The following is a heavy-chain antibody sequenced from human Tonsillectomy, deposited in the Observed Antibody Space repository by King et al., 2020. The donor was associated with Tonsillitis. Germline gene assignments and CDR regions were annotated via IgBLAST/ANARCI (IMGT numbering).Heavy chain of an antibody. CDR2: IWYDGSNK. Sequence: VQLVESGGGVVQPGRSLRLSCAASGFTFSSYGMHWVRQAPGKGLEWVAVIWYDGSNKYYADSVKGRFTISRDNSKNTLYLQMNSLRAEDTAVYYCARDRSGSSDYYYYGMDVWGQGTTVTVSS. CDR1: GFTFSSYG. D-gene: IGHD3-10*01. J-gene: IGHJ6*02. V-gene: IGHV3-33*01. CDR3: ARDRSGSSDYYYYGMDV.